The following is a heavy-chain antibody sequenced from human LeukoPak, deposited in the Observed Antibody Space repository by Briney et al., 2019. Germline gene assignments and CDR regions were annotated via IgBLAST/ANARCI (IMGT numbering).Heavy chain of an antibody. CDR2: INSDGSST. CDR3: ARQGYSYGPPYFDY. V-gene: IGHV3-74*01. Sequence: PGGSLRLSCAASGFTFRTYWMHWVRQAPGKGLVWVSRINSDGSSTSYADSVKGRFTISRDNAKNSLYLQMNSLRAEDTAVYYCARQGYSYGPPYFDYWGQGTLVTVSS. J-gene: IGHJ4*02. CDR1: GFTFRTYW. D-gene: IGHD5-18*01.